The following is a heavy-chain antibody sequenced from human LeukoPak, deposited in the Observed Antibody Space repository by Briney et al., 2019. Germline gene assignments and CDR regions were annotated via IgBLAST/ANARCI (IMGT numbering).Heavy chain of an antibody. J-gene: IGHJ6*03. V-gene: IGHV3-33*06. Sequence: GGSLRLSCAASGFTFSSYGMHWVRQAPGKGLEWVAVIWYDGSNKYYADSVKGRFTISRDNSKNTLYLQMNSLRAEDTAVYYCAKAAYDSSGYYNYYYYMDVWGKGTTVTASS. CDR2: IWYDGSNK. D-gene: IGHD3-22*01. CDR1: GFTFSSYG. CDR3: AKAAYDSSGYYNYYYYMDV.